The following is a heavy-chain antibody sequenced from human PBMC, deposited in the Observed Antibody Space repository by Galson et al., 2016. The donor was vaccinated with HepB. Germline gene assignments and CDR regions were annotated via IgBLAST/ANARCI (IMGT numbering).Heavy chain of an antibody. CDR3: ARHPYFDSSGYYFLGVAYFDY. Sequence: ETLSLTCTVSGGSISSSDYFWGWIRQSPGKGLEWIGSVYYSGSTYYNPSLKSRVTISVDTSKNQTSLRLTSVTAADTAVYFCARHPYFDSSGYYFLGVAYFDYWGQGTLVTVFS. CDR1: GGSISSSDYF. D-gene: IGHD3-22*01. V-gene: IGHV4-39*01. CDR2: VYYSGST. J-gene: IGHJ4*02.